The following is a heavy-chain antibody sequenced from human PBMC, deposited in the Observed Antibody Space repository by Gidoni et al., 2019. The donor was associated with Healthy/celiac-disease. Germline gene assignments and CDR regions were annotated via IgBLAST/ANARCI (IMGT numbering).Heavy chain of an antibody. Sequence: QVQLVQSGAEVKKPGASVKVSCKASGYTFTSYGISWVRQAPGQGLEWMGWISAYNGNTNYAQKLQGRVTMTTDTSTSTAYMELRSLRSDDTAVYYCAREAPRLNYYDSSGYNDYWGQGTLVTVSS. CDR3: AREAPRLNYYDSSGYNDY. CDR2: ISAYNGNT. D-gene: IGHD3-22*01. J-gene: IGHJ4*02. CDR1: GYTFTSYG. V-gene: IGHV1-18*04.